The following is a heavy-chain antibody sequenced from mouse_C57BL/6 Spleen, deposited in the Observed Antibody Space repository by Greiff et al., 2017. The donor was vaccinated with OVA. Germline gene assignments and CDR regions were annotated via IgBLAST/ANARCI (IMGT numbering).Heavy chain of an antibody. J-gene: IGHJ2*01. CDR1: GFNIKDDY. Sequence: VQLQQSGAELVRPGASVKLSCTASGFNIKDDYMHWVKQRPEQGLEWIGWIDPENGDTEYASKFQGKATITADTSSNTAYLQLSSLTSEDTAVYYCTTRVVGGYWGQGTTLTVSS. CDR3: TTRVVGGY. V-gene: IGHV14-4*01. CDR2: IDPENGDT.